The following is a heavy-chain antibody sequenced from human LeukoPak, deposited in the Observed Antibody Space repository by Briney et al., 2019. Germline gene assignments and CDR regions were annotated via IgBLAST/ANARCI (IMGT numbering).Heavy chain of an antibody. CDR1: GYSFVLYG. CDR3: ARAPTVLLLDY. J-gene: IGHJ4*02. Sequence: GASVKVSCKASGYSFVLYGISWVRQAPGQGPEWMGWISTYNGNTKYAEKFQGRVTMTTDTPTSTAYMELSSLRSEDTAVYYCARAPTVLLLDYWGQGTLVTVSS. CDR2: ISTYNGNT. V-gene: IGHV1-18*01. D-gene: IGHD4-17*01.